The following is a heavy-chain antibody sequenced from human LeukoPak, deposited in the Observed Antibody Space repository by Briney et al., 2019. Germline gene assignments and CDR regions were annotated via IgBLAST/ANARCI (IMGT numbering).Heavy chain of an antibody. CDR1: GFTFSSYW. V-gene: IGHV3-7*01. CDR2: IKQDGSEK. D-gene: IGHD6-19*01. Sequence: GGSLRLSCAASGFTFSSYWMSWVRQAPGKGLEWVANIKQDGSEKYYVDSVKGRFTISRDNSRNTLFLQMNSLRSEDTAMYYCARVQGGGYRTADYWGQETLVTVSS. J-gene: IGHJ4*02. CDR3: ARVQGGGYRTADY.